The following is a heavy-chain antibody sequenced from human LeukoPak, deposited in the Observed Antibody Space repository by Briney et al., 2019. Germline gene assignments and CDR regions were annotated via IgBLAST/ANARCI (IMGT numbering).Heavy chain of an antibody. CDR2: ISAYNGNT. CDR1: GYTFTSYG. CDR3: ARDSPFWQQLETEYFQH. Sequence: GASVKVSCKAPGYTFTSYGISWVRQAPGQGLEWMGWISAYNGNTNYAQKLQGRVTMTTDTSTSTAYMELRSLRSDDTAVYYCARDSPFWQQLETEYFQHWGQGTLVTVSS. D-gene: IGHD6-13*01. V-gene: IGHV1-18*01. J-gene: IGHJ1*01.